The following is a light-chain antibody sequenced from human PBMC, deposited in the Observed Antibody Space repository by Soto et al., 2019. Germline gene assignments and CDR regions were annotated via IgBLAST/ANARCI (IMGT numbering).Light chain of an antibody. CDR1: QSIGTY. J-gene: IGKJ3*01. CDR3: QQSYSAFT. Sequence: DIQMTQSPSSLSASVGDRVSITCRASQSIGTYLSWYQQKSGKAPKLLIYDASTLESGVPSRFSGSGSGADFTLTIDSLDPDDFASYYCQQSYSAFTFGPGTKVDIK. V-gene: IGKV1-39*01. CDR2: DAS.